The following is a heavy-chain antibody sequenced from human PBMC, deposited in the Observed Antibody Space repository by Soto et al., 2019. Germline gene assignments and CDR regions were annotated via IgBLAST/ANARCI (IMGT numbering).Heavy chain of an antibody. D-gene: IGHD6-6*01. CDR1: GFSLTTSGVG. V-gene: IGHV2-5*02. CDR3: AHRLAPVAACSSFDY. Sequence: QITLKESGPTLVKPTQTLTLTCTFSGFSLTTSGVGVGWIRQPPGKALEWLALIYWDDDKHYSPSLKSRLTTTKNSPNPQFVHPSTNMDPVDTATYDCAHRLAPVAACSSFDYWGQGTLVTVSS. CDR2: IYWDDDK. J-gene: IGHJ4*02.